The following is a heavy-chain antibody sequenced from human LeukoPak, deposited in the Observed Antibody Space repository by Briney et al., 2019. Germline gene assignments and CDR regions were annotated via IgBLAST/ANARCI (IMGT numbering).Heavy chain of an antibody. CDR1: GFTLIGNY. D-gene: IGHD6-19*01. J-gene: IGHJ3*01. CDR3: ARDPRASTVAGYLWAFGL. V-gene: IGHV3-53*01. CDR2: IHRDGST. Sequence: PGGSLRLSCAASGFTLIGNYMNWVRQAPGKGPEWVSIIHRDGSTYYSESVKDRFTISKDYSKNTLFLHMSSLRADDTAVYYCARDPRASTVAGYLWAFGLWGQGTTVGVSS.